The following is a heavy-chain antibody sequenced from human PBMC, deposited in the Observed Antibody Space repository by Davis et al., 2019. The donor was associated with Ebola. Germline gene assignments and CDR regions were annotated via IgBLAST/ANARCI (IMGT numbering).Heavy chain of an antibody. CDR3: ARCSRQLVLGTCFDY. D-gene: IGHD6-6*01. CDR2: INAGNGNT. Sequence: ASVKVSCKASGYTFTSYAMHWVRQAPGQRLEWMGWINAGNGNTKYSQKFQGRVTITRDTSASTAYMELSSLRSEDTAVHYCARCSRQLVLGTCFDYWGQGTLVTVSS. J-gene: IGHJ4*02. V-gene: IGHV1-3*01. CDR1: GYTFTSYA.